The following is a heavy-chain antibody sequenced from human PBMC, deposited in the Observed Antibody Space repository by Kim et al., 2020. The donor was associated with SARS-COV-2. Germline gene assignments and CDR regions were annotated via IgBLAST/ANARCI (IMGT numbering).Heavy chain of an antibody. J-gene: IGHJ4*02. D-gene: IGHD1-7*01. CDR3: AKDFFSGNYLFDY. Sequence: GGSLRLSCAASGFTFNTYAMNWVRQAPGKGLEWVSTISDTYRTYYIDSVKGLFIISRDNSKNTLYLQMNSLRTDDTAVYYCAKDFFSGNYLFDYWGQGALVTVSS. CDR1: GFTFNTYA. V-gene: IGHV3-23*01. CDR2: ISDTYRT.